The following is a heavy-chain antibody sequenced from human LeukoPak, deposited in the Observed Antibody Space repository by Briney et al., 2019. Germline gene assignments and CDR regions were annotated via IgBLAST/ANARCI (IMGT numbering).Heavy chain of an antibody. CDR2: IKQDGSEK. J-gene: IGHJ6*02. V-gene: IGHV3-7*01. Sequence: GGSLRLSCAASGFTFSAYWMSWVRQAPGKGLEWLANIKQDGSEKYYVDSVKGRFTISRDNAKNSLYLQMNSLRAEDTAVYYCARAVGIQWRGYYYGMDVWGQGTTVTVSS. D-gene: IGHD6-19*01. CDR3: ARAVGIQWRGYYYGMDV. CDR1: GFTFSAYW.